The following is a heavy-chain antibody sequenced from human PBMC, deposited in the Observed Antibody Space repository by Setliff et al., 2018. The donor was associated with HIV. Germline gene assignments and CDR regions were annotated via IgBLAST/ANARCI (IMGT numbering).Heavy chain of an antibody. CDR2: INHSGST. V-gene: IGHV4-34*01. J-gene: IGHJ4*02. CDR3: ARELYRGNSRPFDY. D-gene: IGHD4-4*01. CDR1: GVSISSYY. Sequence: SETLSLTCTVSGVSISSYYWSWIRQPPGKGLEWSGEINHSGSTNYNPSLKSRVTISVDKSKNQLSLNLSSVTAADTAVYYCARELYRGNSRPFDYWGQGPLVTVSS.